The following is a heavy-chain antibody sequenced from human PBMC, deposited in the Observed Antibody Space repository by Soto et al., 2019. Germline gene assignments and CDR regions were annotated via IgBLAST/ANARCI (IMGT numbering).Heavy chain of an antibody. J-gene: IGHJ4*02. Sequence: QVQLVQSAAEVRRPGASVKVSCRTSGYAFSTYLMHWVRQAPGQGLEWMGILNPTAGRTSYSQKFQGRVTMTSDASTSTAYMELTGLRSDDTAVYYCARALRGGLTVVTPAYWGQGTLVTVSS. V-gene: IGHV1-46*01. CDR3: ARALRGGLTVVTPAY. D-gene: IGHD3-9*01. CDR1: GYAFSTYL. CDR2: LNPTAGRT.